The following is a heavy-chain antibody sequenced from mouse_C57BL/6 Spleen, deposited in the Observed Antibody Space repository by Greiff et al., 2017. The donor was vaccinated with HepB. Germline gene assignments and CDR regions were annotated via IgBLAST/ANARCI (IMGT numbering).Heavy chain of an antibody. D-gene: IGHD2-3*01. J-gene: IGHJ1*03. CDR1: GYAFSSSW. CDR2: IYPGDGDT. Sequence: QVQLQQSGPELVKPGASVKISCKASGYAFSSSWMNWVKQRPGKGLEWIGRIYPGDGDTNYNGKFKGKSTLTADKSSSTAYMQLSSLTSEDSAVYFGAYYDGWYFDVWGTGTTVTVSS. CDR3: AYYDGWYFDV. V-gene: IGHV1-82*01.